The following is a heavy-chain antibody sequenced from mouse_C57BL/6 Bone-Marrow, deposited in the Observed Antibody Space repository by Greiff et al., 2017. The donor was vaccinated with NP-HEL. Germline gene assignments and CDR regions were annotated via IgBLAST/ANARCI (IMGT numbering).Heavy chain of an antibody. D-gene: IGHD2-5*01. CDR3: AYSNYVGYFDV. V-gene: IGHV1-72*01. CDR2: IDPNSGGT. J-gene: IGHJ1*03. CDR1: GYTFTSYW. Sequence: VQLQQPGAELVKPGASVKLSCKASGYTFTSYWMHWVKQRPGRGLEWIGRIDPNSGGTKYNEKFKSKATLTVDKPSSPAYMQLSSLTSEDSAVYYCAYSNYVGYFDVWGTGTTVTVSS.